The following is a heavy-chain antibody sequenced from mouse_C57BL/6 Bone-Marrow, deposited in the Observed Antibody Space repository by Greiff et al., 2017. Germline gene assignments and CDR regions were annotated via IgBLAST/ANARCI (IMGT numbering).Heavy chain of an antibody. CDR3: ARPATVVATRAMDY. CDR1: GFTFSDYG. V-gene: IGHV5-17*01. D-gene: IGHD1-1*01. Sequence: EVQLQESGGGLVKPGGSLKLSCAASGFTFSDYGMHWVRQAPEKGLEWVAYISSGSSTIYYADTVKGRFTISRDNAKNTLFLQMTSLRSEDTAMYYCARPATVVATRAMDYWGQGTSVTVSS. CDR2: ISSGSSTI. J-gene: IGHJ4*01.